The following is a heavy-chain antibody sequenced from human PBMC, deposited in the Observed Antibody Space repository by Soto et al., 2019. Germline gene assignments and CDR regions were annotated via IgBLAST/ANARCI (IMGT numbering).Heavy chain of an antibody. D-gene: IGHD3-10*01. CDR1: GFTFSSYG. J-gene: IGHJ6*02. Sequence: QVQLVESGGGVVQPGRSLRLSCAASGFTFSSYGMHWVRQAPGKGLEWVAVISYDGSNKYYADSVKGRFTISRDNSKNTLYLKMNSLRAEDTAVYYCAKASPDYGSGTRALYGMDVWGQGTTVTVSS. CDR3: AKASPDYGSGTRALYGMDV. CDR2: ISYDGSNK. V-gene: IGHV3-30*18.